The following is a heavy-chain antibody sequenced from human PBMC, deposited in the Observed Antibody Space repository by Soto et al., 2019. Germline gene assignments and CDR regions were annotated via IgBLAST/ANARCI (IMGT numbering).Heavy chain of an antibody. J-gene: IGHJ5*02. Sequence: ASVKVSCKACRYTFASRYMQSVRQAPGQGLEWMGIINPSDGTTTYAQKFQGRVSMTRDKSTSTLYMELSSLSSEDTAVYYCARDYDYDILTGYYNWFDPWRQGTLVTVSS. CDR2: INPSDGTT. D-gene: IGHD3-9*01. CDR1: RYTFASRY. CDR3: ARDYDYDILTGYYNWFDP. V-gene: IGHV1-46*01.